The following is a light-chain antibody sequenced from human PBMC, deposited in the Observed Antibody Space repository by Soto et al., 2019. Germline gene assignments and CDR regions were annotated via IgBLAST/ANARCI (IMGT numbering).Light chain of an antibody. J-gene: IGKJ1*01. Sequence: DIQMTQSPSTLSASVGDTFTFTWRASQSVSGWLAWYQQKPGEAPKLLIYDASALPRGVPSRFSGSGSGTKFTLTIASLQPDDFATYYCQQYETFSGTFGPGTKVDIK. CDR1: QSVSGW. CDR2: DAS. V-gene: IGKV1-5*01. CDR3: QQYETFSGT.